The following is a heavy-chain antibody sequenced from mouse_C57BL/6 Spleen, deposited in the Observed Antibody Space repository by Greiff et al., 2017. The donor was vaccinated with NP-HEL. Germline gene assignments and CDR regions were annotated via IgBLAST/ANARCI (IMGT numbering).Heavy chain of an antibody. V-gene: IGHV1-69*01. D-gene: IGHD1-1*01. J-gene: IGHJ2*01. CDR1: GYTFTSYW. Sequence: QVQLKQPGAELVMPGASVKLSCKASGYTFTSYWMHWVKQRPGQGLEWIGEIDPSDSYTNYNTKFKGKSTLPIDKSSSTAYMQLSSLTSEDSAVYYCAISVYYYGSSYDFDYWGQGTTLTVSS. CDR3: AISVYYYGSSYDFDY. CDR2: IDPSDSYT.